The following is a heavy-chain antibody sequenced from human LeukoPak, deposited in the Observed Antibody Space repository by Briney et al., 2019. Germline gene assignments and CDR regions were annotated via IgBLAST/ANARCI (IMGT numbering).Heavy chain of an antibody. J-gene: IGHJ3*01. CDR2: IYYSGST. D-gene: IGHD3-22*01. Sequence: PSETLSLTCTVSGGSISSSSYYWGWIRQPPGKGLEWIGSIYYSGSTYYNPSLKSRVTISVDTSKNQFSLKLSSVTAADPAVYYCARHPLHYDSSGYYDWGQGTMVTVSS. CDR3: ARHPLHYDSSGYYD. V-gene: IGHV4-39*01. CDR1: GGSISSSSYY.